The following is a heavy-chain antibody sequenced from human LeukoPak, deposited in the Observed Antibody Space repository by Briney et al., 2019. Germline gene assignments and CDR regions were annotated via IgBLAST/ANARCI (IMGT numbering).Heavy chain of an antibody. J-gene: IGHJ4*02. V-gene: IGHV1-18*01. CDR1: GGTFRSNA. CDR3: ARVVGGSYYSANCFDY. CDR2: ISAYNGNT. Sequence: ASVKVSCKASGGTFRSNAISWVRQAPGQGLEWMGWISAYNGNTNYAQKLQGRVTMTTDTSTSTAYMELRGLRSDDTAVYYCARVVGGSYYSANCFDYWGQGTLVTVSS. D-gene: IGHD1-26*01.